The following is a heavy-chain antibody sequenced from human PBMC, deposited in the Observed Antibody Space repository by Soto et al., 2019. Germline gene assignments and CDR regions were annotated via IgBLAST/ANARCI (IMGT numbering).Heavy chain of an antibody. D-gene: IGHD6-19*01. CDR2: ISSYGADT. V-gene: IGHV3-64D*06. J-gene: IGHJ4*02. Sequence: GGSLRLSCSASGFTFTSYAMHWVRQAPGKGLEFVSAISSYGADTYYAASVKGRFAISRDNPKNTLYLQMSSLRAEDTALYYCVKEGYMRSDWYGQFDYWGQGALVTVSS. CDR1: GFTFTSYA. CDR3: VKEGYMRSDWYGQFDY.